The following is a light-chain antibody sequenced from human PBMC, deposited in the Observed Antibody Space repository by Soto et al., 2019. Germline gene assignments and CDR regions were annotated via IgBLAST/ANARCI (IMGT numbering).Light chain of an antibody. CDR2: DVS. Sequence: QSALTQPASVSGSPGQSITISCTGTSSDVGGYNYVSWYQQHPGKAPKFMIYDVSNRPSGVSNRFSGSKSGNTASLTISGLQAEDEADYYCSSYTTSNTRQIVLGTGTKVT. J-gene: IGLJ1*01. CDR1: SSDVGGYNY. V-gene: IGLV2-14*01. CDR3: SSYTTSNTRQIV.